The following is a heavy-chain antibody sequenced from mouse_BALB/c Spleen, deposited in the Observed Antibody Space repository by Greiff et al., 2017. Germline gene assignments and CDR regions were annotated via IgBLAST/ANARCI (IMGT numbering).Heavy chain of an antibody. CDR1: GYTFTDYE. J-gene: IGHJ2*01. D-gene: IGHD2-1*01. CDR2: IDPETGGT. Sequence: QVQLQQSGAELVRPGASVTLSCKASGYTFTDYEMHWVKQTPVHGLEWIGAIDPETGGTAYNQKFKGKATLTADKSSSTAYMELHSLTSEDSAVYYCTRRGNYDFDYWGQGTTLTVSS. CDR3: TRRGNYDFDY. V-gene: IGHV1-15*01.